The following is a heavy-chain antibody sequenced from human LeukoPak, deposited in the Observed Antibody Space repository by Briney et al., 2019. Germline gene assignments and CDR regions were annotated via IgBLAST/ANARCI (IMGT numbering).Heavy chain of an antibody. D-gene: IGHD3-22*01. V-gene: IGHV3-15*01. CDR3: TTDYDITMIVVVITDAFDI. Sequence: GGSLRLSCAASGFTFSNAWMSWVRQAPGKGLEWVGRIKSKTDGGTTDYAAPVKGRFTISRDDSKNTLYLQMNSLKTGDTAVYYCTTDYDITMIVVVITDAFDIWGQGTMVTVSS. J-gene: IGHJ3*02. CDR1: GFTFSNAW. CDR2: IKSKTDGGTT.